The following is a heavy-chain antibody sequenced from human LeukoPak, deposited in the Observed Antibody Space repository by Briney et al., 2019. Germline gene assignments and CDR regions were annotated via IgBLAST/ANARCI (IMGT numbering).Heavy chain of an antibody. CDR1: GFTFSTYW. V-gene: IGHV3-7*01. CDR3: ARCPYHSTGSYSVPSHLDY. J-gene: IGHJ4*02. Sequence: GGSLSLSCAAAGFTFSTYWMTWVRQAPGKGLEWVANIKEDRSEKYYVDSLRGRFSISRDNVKNSLFLQMSSLSAEDTAVYYCARCPYHSTGSYSVPSHLDYWGQGTLVTVSS. CDR2: IKEDRSEK. D-gene: IGHD3-22*01.